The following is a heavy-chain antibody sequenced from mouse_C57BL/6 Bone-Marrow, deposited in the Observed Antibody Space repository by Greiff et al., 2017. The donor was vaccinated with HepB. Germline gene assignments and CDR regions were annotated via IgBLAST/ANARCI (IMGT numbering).Heavy chain of an antibody. D-gene: IGHD1-1*01. CDR3: AGDRRVLLLRSSPFAY. CDR1: GFPITSGYY. Sequence: LQESGPGLVKPSQSLFLTCSITGFPITSGYYWIWIRQSPGKPLEWMGFITHSGETFYNPSLQSPISITRETSKNQIFLQLNSVTTEDTAMYYVAGDRRVLLLRSSPFAYWGQGTLVTVSA. J-gene: IGHJ3*01. CDR2: ITHSGET. V-gene: IGHV12-3*01.